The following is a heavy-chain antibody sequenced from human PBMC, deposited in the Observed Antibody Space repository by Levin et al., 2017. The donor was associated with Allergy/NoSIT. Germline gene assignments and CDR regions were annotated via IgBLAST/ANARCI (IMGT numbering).Heavy chain of an antibody. CDR1: GFTFSTYS. D-gene: IGHD6-13*01. CDR3: ARDRGDGDYSSRWAYFDY. CDR2: ISSSSNYI. V-gene: IGHV3-21*01. J-gene: IGHJ4*02. Sequence: AGGSLRLSCAVSGFTFSTYSLNWVRQAPGKGLEWVSSISSSSNYIYYADSVKGRFTVSRDNAKNSLYLQMNSLRAEDTAVYYCARDRGDGDYSSRWAYFDYWGQGTLVTVSS.